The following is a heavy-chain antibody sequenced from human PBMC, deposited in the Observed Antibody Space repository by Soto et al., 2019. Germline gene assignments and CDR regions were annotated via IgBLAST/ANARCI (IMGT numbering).Heavy chain of an antibody. Sequence: GGSLRLSCAASGFTFSSYAMSWVRQAPGKGLEWVSATSGSGGSTYYADSVKGRFTISRDNSKNTLYLQMNSLRAEDTAVYYCAKDSGITMIVVVITGAFDIWGQGTMVTVSS. CDR3: AKDSGITMIVVVITGAFDI. J-gene: IGHJ3*02. D-gene: IGHD3-22*01. CDR2: TSGSGGST. CDR1: GFTFSSYA. V-gene: IGHV3-23*01.